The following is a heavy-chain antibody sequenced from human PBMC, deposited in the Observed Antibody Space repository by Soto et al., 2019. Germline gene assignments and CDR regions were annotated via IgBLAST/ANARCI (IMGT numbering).Heavy chain of an antibody. Sequence: SETLSLTCNVSGGSITSHYWTWIRQPPGKGPEWIGHIYYTGATNYNPSLKSRVSISIGTSKKYFSLKLTSVTAADTAVYFCARVGPPADPWGQGTLVTVSS. J-gene: IGHJ5*02. CDR2: IYYTGAT. V-gene: IGHV4-59*11. CDR3: ARVGPPADP. CDR1: GGSITSHY.